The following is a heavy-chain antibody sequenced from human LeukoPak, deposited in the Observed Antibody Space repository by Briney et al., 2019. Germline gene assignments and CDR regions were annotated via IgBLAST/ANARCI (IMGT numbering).Heavy chain of an antibody. CDR3: ARTTEAHSWRTRYYDYYMDV. CDR2: INHSEGT. Sequence: SETLSLTCAVYGGSFSGYHWSWIRQPPGKGLEWIGEINHSEGTNYNPSLKSRVTISVDTSKNQFSLKLSSVTAADTAVYYCARTTEAHSWRTRYYDYYMDVWGKGTTVTVSS. CDR1: GGSFSGYH. V-gene: IGHV4-34*01. D-gene: IGHD6-13*01. J-gene: IGHJ6*03.